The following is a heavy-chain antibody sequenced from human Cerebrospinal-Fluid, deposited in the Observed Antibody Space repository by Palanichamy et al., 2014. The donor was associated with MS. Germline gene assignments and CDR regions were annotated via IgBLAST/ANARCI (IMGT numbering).Heavy chain of an antibody. Sequence: QVQLQESGPGLVKPSETLSLTCTVSGGSINSYYWSWIRQPPGKGLEWIGYIYYSGSTNYNPSLKSRVTISVDTSKNQFSLKLSSVTAADTAFYYCARVRSGWYYFDYWGQGTLLTVSS. V-gene: IGHV4-59*01. CDR2: IYYSGST. D-gene: IGHD6-19*01. J-gene: IGHJ4*02. CDR3: ARVRSGWYYFDY. CDR1: GGSINSYY.